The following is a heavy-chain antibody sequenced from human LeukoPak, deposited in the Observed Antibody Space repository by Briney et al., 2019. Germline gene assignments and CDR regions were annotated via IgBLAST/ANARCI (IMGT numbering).Heavy chain of an antibody. D-gene: IGHD2-15*01. CDR3: ARGSCCSMDV. Sequence: PGGSLTLSCAAAGPTFSRYWVHWARPPPGMGLVWVSRISGDGSSTNYADSVKGRFTISRDNAKNTLYLRMNSLRAEDTAVYYCARGSCCSMDVWGQGTTVTVSS. CDR2: ISGDGSST. V-gene: IGHV3-74*01. CDR1: GPTFSRYW. J-gene: IGHJ6*02.